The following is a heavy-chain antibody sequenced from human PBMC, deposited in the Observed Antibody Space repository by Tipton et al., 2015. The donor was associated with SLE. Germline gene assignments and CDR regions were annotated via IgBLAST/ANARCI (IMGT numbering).Heavy chain of an antibody. CDR2: IYYSGST. D-gene: IGHD4-17*01. CDR1: GGSISSYY. V-gene: IGHV4-59*01. CDR3: ARGGYGDYDY. Sequence: TLSLTCTVSGGSISSYYWSWIRQPPGKGLEWIGYIYYSGSTNYNPSLKSRVTISVDTSKNQFSLKLSSVTAADTAVYYCARGGYGDYDYWGQGTLVTVTS. J-gene: IGHJ4*02.